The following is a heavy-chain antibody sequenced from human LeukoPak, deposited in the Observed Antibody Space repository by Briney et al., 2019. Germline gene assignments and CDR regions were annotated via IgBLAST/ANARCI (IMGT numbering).Heavy chain of an antibody. Sequence: ARSLRLSCAASGFTFDDYAMHWVRQPPGKGLEWVSGISWNSGSIGYAHSVKGRFTISRDNAKNSRYLQMNSLRAEDTALYYCAKATGTRYYYYGMDVWGQGTTVTVSS. V-gene: IGHV3-9*01. CDR3: AKATGTRYYYYGMDV. D-gene: IGHD1-1*01. CDR1: GFTFDDYA. J-gene: IGHJ6*02. CDR2: ISWNSGSI.